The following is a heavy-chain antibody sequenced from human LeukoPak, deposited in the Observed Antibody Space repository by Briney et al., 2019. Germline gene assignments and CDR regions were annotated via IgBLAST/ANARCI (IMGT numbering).Heavy chain of an antibody. CDR3: STWAFYHGLDV. Sequence: TGGSLRLSCAASGFAFADYAMRWVRQIPGKGLECVAHIHADGGRTFYADSVKGRFTVSRDNGKNSLFLQMDSLTSDDTALYYCSTWAFYHGLDVWGQGATVIVSS. V-gene: IGHV3-43*02. J-gene: IGHJ6*02. CDR1: GFAFADYA. D-gene: IGHD2/OR15-2a*01. CDR2: IHADGGRT.